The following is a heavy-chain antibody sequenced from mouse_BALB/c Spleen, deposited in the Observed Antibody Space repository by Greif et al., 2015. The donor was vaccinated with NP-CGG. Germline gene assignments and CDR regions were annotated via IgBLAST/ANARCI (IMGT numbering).Heavy chain of an antibody. D-gene: IGHD2-14*01. V-gene: IGHV1S135*01. CDR3: ARWGAYYRFYFDY. J-gene: IGHJ2*01. CDR1: GYSFTNYY. CDR2: IDPFNGGS. Sequence: EVKLQESGPELMKPGASVKISCKASGYSFTNYYMHWVKQSHGKSLEWIGYIDPFNGGSSYNQKFKGKATLTVDKSSSTAYMHLSSLTTEDSAVYHCARWGAYYRFYFDYWGQGTTLTVSS.